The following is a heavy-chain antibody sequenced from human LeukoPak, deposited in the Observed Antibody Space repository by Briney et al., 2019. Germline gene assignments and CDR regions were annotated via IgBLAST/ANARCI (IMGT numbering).Heavy chain of an antibody. V-gene: IGHV1-18*01. D-gene: IGHD5-12*01. Sequence: ASVKVSCKASGSTFTTYGFSWVRQAPGQGLEWMGWASAYSSDTNYAQKFQGRVTMTTDTSTSTAYMELRSLRSDDTAVYYCARDAHRTLYSGSPFDYWGQGTLLTVSS. CDR3: ARDAHRTLYSGSPFDY. CDR1: GSTFTTYG. J-gene: IGHJ4*02. CDR2: ASAYSSDT.